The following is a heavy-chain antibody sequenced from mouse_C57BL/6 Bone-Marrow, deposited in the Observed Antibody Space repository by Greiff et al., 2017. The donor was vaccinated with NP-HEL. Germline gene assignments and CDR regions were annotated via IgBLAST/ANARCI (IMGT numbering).Heavy chain of an antibody. V-gene: IGHV1-82*01. Sequence: QVQLQQSGPELVKPGASVKISCKASGYAFSSSWMNWVKQRPGKGLEWIGRIYPGDGDTNYNGKFKGKATLTADKSSSTAYMQRSSLTSEDSAVYCCARRTTVVAPVGYFDVWGTGTTVTVSS. CDR1: GYAFSSSW. CDR3: ARRTTVVAPVGYFDV. J-gene: IGHJ1*03. CDR2: IYPGDGDT. D-gene: IGHD1-1*01.